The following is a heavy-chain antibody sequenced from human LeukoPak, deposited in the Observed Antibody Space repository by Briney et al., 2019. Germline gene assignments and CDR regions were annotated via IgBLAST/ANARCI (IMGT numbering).Heavy chain of an antibody. J-gene: IGHJ4*02. CDR2: ISGSGHNT. CDR1: GLTVSSNY. D-gene: IGHD3-22*01. Sequence: PGGSLRLSCTASGLTVSSNYINWVRQAPGKGLEWVSTISGSGHNTYYADSVKGRFTISRDDSKNTLYLQMNSLRAEDTAVYYCAKDGHYDSSGNWGQGTLVTVSS. CDR3: AKDGHYDSSGN. V-gene: IGHV3-23*01.